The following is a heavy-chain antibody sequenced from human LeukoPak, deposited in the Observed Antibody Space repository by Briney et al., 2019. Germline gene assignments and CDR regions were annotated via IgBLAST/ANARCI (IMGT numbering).Heavy chain of an antibody. J-gene: IGHJ4*02. CDR2: IYHSGST. V-gene: IGHV4-38-2*02. Sequence: PSETLSLTCTVSGYSISSGYYWGWIRQPPGKGLEWIGSIYHSGSTYYNPSLKSRVTISVDTSKNQFSLQLSSVTAADTAVYYCASDGSGSYWNSWGQGTLVTVSS. D-gene: IGHD3-10*01. CDR3: ASDGSGSYWNS. CDR1: GYSISSGYY.